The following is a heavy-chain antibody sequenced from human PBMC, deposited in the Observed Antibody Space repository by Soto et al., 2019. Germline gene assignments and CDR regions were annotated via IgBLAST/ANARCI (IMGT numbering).Heavy chain of an antibody. CDR3: AKDLDSDFWSGSLFDY. J-gene: IGHJ4*02. CDR1: GFTFSSYA. Sequence: PGGSLRLSCAASGFTFSSYAMSWVRQAPGKGLEWVSAISGSGGSTYYADSVKGRFTISRDNSKNTLYLQMNSLRAEDTAVYYCAKDLDSDFWSGSLFDYWGQGTLVTVSS. V-gene: IGHV3-23*01. CDR2: ISGSGGST. D-gene: IGHD3-3*01.